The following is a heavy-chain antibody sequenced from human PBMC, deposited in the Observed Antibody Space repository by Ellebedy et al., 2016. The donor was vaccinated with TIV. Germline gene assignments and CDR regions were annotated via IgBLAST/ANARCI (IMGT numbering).Heavy chain of an antibody. CDR3: ARGYYDFWSGYLGSDPFDI. CDR1: GYTFTGYY. J-gene: IGHJ3*02. Sequence: ASVKVSCKASGYTFTGYYMHWVRQAPGQGLEWMGWISAYNGNTNYAQKLQGRVTMTTDTSTSTASKELRSLRSDDTAVYYCARGYYDFWSGYLGSDPFDIWGQGTMVTVSS. D-gene: IGHD3-3*01. CDR2: ISAYNGNT. V-gene: IGHV1-18*04.